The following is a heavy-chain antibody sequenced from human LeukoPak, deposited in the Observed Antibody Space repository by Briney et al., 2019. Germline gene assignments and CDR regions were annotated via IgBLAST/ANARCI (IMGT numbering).Heavy chain of an antibody. J-gene: IGHJ1*01. D-gene: IGHD3-22*01. CDR3: ADYYDSSGYYYGEYFQH. CDR2: IYYSGST. Sequence: SETLSLTCTVSGGSISSGDYYWSWIRQPPGKGLEWIGYIYYSGSTYYNPSLKSRVTISVDTSKNQFSLKLSSVTDADTAVYYCADYYDSSGYYYGEYFQHWGQGTLVTVSS. V-gene: IGHV4-30-4*01. CDR1: GGSISSGDYY.